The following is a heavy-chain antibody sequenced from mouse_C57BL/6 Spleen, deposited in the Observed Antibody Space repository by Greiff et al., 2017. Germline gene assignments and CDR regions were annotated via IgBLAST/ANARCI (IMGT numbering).Heavy chain of an antibody. CDR1: GYTFTSYG. Sequence: VQLQQSGAELARPGASVSLSCTASGYTFTSYGISWVKQSTGKGLEWIGVIYPRSGTTYYNEKCKGKSTLTADQSSSTAYMELRSLSAEDSAGYFCARWEDFDYWGQGTTLTGSS. CDR2: IYPRSGTT. V-gene: IGHV1-81*01. J-gene: IGHJ2*01. CDR3: ARWEDFDY. D-gene: IGHD4-1*01.